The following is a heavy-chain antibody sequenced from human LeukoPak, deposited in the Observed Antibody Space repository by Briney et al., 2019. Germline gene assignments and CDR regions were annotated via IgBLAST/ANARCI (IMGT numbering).Heavy chain of an antibody. CDR3: ARHSVTYYDFDF. CDR1: GASGSSYY. Sequence: SETLSLTCTVSGASGSSYYWSWMRQPPGKGLEWIGYTSYSGTTNYNPSLRSRVTISVDTSKNQFSLTVSSVTAADTAVYYCARHSVTYYDFDFWGQGTLVTVSS. J-gene: IGHJ4*02. CDR2: TSYSGTT. D-gene: IGHD1-26*01. V-gene: IGHV4-59*08.